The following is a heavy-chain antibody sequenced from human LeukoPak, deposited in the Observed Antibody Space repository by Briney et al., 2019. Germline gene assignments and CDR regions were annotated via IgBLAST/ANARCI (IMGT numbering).Heavy chain of an antibody. J-gene: IGHJ6*02. CDR1: GGTFSSYA. CDR3: ARDQGQLVQGYYYYYGMDV. Sequence: GASVKVSCKASGGTFSSYAISWVRQAPGQGLEWMGGIIPIFGTANYAQKFQGRVTITADESTSTAYMELSSLRSEDTAVYYCARDQGQLVQGYYYYYGMDVWGQGTTVTVSS. D-gene: IGHD6-13*01. V-gene: IGHV1-69*13. CDR2: IIPIFGTA.